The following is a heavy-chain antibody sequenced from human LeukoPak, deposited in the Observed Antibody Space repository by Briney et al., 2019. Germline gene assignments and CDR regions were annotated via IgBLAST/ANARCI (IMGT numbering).Heavy chain of an antibody. CDR2: FDPEDGET. Sequence: ASVKVSYKASGYTFTGYYMHWVRQAPGQGLEWMGGFDPEDGETIYAQKFQGRVTMTEDTSTDTAYMELSSLRSEDTAVYYCATETVAGNFDYWGQGTLVTVSS. CDR3: ATETVAGNFDY. D-gene: IGHD6-19*01. V-gene: IGHV1-24*01. CDR1: GYTFTGYY. J-gene: IGHJ4*02.